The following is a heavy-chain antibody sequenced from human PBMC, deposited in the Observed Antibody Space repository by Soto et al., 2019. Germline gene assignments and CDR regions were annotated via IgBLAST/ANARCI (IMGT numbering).Heavy chain of an antibody. CDR1: GYTFTNSG. V-gene: IGHV1-18*01. CDR2: ISAYNGNT. Sequence: ASVKVSCKASGYTFTNSGISWVRQAPGQGLEWMGWISAYNGNTNYAQKLQGRVTMTTDTSTSTAYMELRSLRSDDTAVYYCARDSSPYGDYVGFDYWGQGTLVTVSS. D-gene: IGHD4-17*01. CDR3: ARDSSPYGDYVGFDY. J-gene: IGHJ4*02.